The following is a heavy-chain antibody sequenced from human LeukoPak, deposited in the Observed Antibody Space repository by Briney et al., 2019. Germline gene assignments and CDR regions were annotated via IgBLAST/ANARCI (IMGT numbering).Heavy chain of an antibody. J-gene: IGHJ4*02. V-gene: IGHV4-59*08. Sequence: PSETLSLTCTVSGGSISSYYWNWVRQPPGKGLEWIGFIYHSGNSNYNPSLKSRVTISVDTSKHQFSLRLSSVTAADTAVYYCARRLRRTHYFDYWGQGTLVTVSS. D-gene: IGHD1/OR15-1a*01. CDR2: IYHSGNS. CDR1: GGSISSYY. CDR3: ARRLRRTHYFDY.